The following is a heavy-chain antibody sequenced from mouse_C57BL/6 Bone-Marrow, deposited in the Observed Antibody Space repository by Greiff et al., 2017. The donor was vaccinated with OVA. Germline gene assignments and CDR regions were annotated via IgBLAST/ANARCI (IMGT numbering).Heavy chain of an antibody. CDR2: IDPENGDT. CDR1: GFNIKDDY. Sequence: VQLQQSGAELVRPGASVKLSCTASGFNIKDDYMHWVKQRPEQGLEWIGWIDPENGDTAYASKFQGKATITADTSSNTAYLQLSSLTSEDTAVYYCTYDYDGDWYFDVWGTGTTVTVSS. V-gene: IGHV14-4*01. D-gene: IGHD2-4*01. J-gene: IGHJ1*03. CDR3: TYDYDGDWYFDV.